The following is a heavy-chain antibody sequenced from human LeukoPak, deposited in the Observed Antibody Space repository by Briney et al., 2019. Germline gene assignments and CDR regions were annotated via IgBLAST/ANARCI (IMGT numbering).Heavy chain of an antibody. CDR1: GGSISGYY. J-gene: IGHJ3*02. CDR3: ARDISGGSHAFDI. CDR2: IYYSGSAA. Sequence: SETLSLTCTVSGGSISGYYWSWIRQPPGKGLEWVGSIYYSGSAASYNPSLESRVMTSVDTSKNQFSLQVNSVTAADTAVYYCARDISGGSHAFDIWGQGTMVTVSS. V-gene: IGHV4-59*08. D-gene: IGHD3-3*02.